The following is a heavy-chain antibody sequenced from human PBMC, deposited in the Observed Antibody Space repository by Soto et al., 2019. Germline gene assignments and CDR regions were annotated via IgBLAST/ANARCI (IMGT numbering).Heavy chain of an antibody. V-gene: IGHV4-4*07. CDR2: IDTGGST. D-gene: IGHD3-3*01. Sequence: SSETLSLTCTVSGGSISTYYCNWIRQSAGKGLEWIGRIDTGGSTNYNPSLKSRVTMSVDTSKEQFSLKLSSVTAADTAVYYCARGGHDFWSGPFDYWGQGALVTVSS. CDR3: ARGGHDFWSGPFDY. CDR1: GGSISTYY. J-gene: IGHJ4*02.